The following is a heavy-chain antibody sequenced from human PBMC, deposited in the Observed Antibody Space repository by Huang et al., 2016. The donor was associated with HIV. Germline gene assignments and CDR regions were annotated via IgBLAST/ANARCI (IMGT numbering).Heavy chain of an antibody. CDR3: ARWEAAADNNWFDP. CDR2: IIPIFGTP. Sequence: QVQLVQSGAEVKKPGSSVKVSCRASGGTFSSCGISWGRQAPGQGLEWRGGIIPIFGTPNYAQKFQGRVTSTADESTSTAYMELSSLRSEDTAVYYCARWEAAADNNWFDPWGQGTLVTVSS. D-gene: IGHD6-13*01. V-gene: IGHV1-69*01. J-gene: IGHJ5*02. CDR1: GGTFSSCG.